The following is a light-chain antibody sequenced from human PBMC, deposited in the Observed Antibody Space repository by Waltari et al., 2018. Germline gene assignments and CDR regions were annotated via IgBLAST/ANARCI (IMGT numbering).Light chain of an antibody. CDR2: DAS. J-gene: IGKJ2*01. CDR1: QSVGNS. Sequence: EIVSTQSPATLSLSPGDTATLSCRASQSVGNSLAWYQQKPGQPPRLLIYDASTRATGISARFRGSGSGTDFTLTISSLEAEDFAIYYCQQRSSWTPHTFGQGARLEMK. CDR3: QQRSSWTPHT. V-gene: IGKV3-11*01.